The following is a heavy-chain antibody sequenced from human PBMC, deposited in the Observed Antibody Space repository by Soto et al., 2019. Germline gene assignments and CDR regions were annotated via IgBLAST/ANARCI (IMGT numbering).Heavy chain of an antibody. CDR3: AKQRRFDLPTWIDP. J-gene: IGHJ5*02. V-gene: IGHV3-23*01. CDR1: GFTFSSYA. CDR2: MVGIGGRT. Sequence: GSLRLSCAASGFTFSSYAMSWVRQAPGKGLEWVSGMVGIGGRTYYADSVKGRFTISRDNSKSTLYLQMNSLRAEDTALYYCAKQRRFDLPTWIDPSGQGTLVTVST. D-gene: IGHD3-3*01.